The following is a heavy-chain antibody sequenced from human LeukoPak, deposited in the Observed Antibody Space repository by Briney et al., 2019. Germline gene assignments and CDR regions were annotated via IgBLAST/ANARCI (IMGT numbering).Heavy chain of an antibody. V-gene: IGHV1-2*02. CDR2: INPNSGGT. CDR1: GYTFTGYY. CDR3: ASSRLYCGSETHAFDI. Sequence: GASVKVSCKASGYTFTGYYMHWVRQAPGQGLEWMGWINPNSGGTNYAQKFQGRVTMTRDTSISTAYMELSRLRSDDTAVYYCASSRLYCGSETHAFDIWGQGTMVTVSS. D-gene: IGHD3-10*01. J-gene: IGHJ3*02.